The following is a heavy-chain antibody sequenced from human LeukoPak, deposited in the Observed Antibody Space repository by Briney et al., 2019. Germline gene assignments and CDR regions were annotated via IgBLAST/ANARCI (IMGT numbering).Heavy chain of an antibody. CDR3: ARGFRHSGSSYYYYYMDV. CDR1: GYSISSGYY. V-gene: IGHV4-38-2*02. D-gene: IGHD1-26*01. J-gene: IGHJ6*03. Sequence: SETLSLTCTVSGYSISSGYYWGWIRQPPGKGLEWIGSIYHSGSTYYNPSLKSRVTISVDTSKNQFSLKLSSVTAADTAVYYCARGFRHSGSSYYYYYMDVWGKGTTVTISS. CDR2: IYHSGST.